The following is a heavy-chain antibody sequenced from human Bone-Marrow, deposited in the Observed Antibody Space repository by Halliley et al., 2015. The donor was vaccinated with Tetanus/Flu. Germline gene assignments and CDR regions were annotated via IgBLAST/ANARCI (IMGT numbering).Heavy chain of an antibody. Sequence: SLRLSCAVSGFSVSTNYMSWVRQAPGKGLEWVSVIYRGGGTNYAHSVKGRFTISGDTSKNILYLQMNSLRAEDTAIYYCARGPPHLPFYDDNSGYYSAWFDPWGRGTLVTVSS. V-gene: IGHV3-53*01. CDR2: IYRGGGT. J-gene: IGHJ5*02. CDR1: GFSVSTNY. D-gene: IGHD3-22*01. CDR3: ARGPPHLPFYDDNSGYYSAWFDP.